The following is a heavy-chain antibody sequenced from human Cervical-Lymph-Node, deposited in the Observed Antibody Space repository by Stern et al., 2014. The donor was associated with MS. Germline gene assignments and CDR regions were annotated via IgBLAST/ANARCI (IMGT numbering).Heavy chain of an antibody. CDR3: ARPHSPGWSYYFDF. Sequence: EVQLVQSGAEVRKPGQSLTISCNISGYTFTDYWIAWVRQMPGKGLEWMGAIFPDASDTRYSPSFQGHVTISVDTSINPAYLQWSDLRASDTAMYYCARPHSPGWSYYFDFWGQGTLVAVSS. J-gene: IGHJ4*02. CDR1: GYTFTDYW. V-gene: IGHV5-51*01. CDR2: IFPDASDT. D-gene: IGHD6-19*01.